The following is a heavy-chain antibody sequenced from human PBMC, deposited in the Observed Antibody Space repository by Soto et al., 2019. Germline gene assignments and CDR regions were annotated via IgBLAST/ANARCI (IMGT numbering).Heavy chain of an antibody. CDR1: GGSISSSNW. J-gene: IGHJ6*02. V-gene: IGHV4-4*02. Sequence: PSETLSLTCAVSGGSISSSNWWSWVRQPPGKGLEWIGEIYHSGSTNYNPSLKSRVTISVDTSKNQFSLKLSSVTAADTAVYYCARSALRYFDYYYYGMDVWGQGTTVTVSS. CDR2: IYHSGST. D-gene: IGHD3-9*01. CDR3: ARSALRYFDYYYYGMDV.